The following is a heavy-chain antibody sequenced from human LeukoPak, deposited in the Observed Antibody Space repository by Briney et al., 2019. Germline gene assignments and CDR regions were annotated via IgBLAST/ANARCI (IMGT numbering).Heavy chain of an antibody. CDR2: IYYSGST. J-gene: IGHJ4*02. V-gene: IGHV4-59*12. CDR1: GGSISSYY. CDR3: ARAKRELPYYFDY. D-gene: IGHD1-26*01. Sequence: SETLSLTCTASGGSISSYYWSWIRQPPGKGLEWIGYIYYSGSTNYNPSLKSRVTISVDTSKNQFSLKLSSVTAADTAVYYCARAKRELPYYFDYWGQGTLVTVSS.